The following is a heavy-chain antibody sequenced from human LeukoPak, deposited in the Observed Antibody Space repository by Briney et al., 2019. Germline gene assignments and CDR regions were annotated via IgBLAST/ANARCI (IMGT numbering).Heavy chain of an antibody. V-gene: IGHV3-74*01. D-gene: IGHD4-17*01. Sequence: GGSLRLSCAASGFTFSDYWMHWVRQAPGKGLVGVSRINSDGSSTSYADSVKGRFTISRDNAKNTLYLQMNSLRAEDTAVYYCAREYYGDPGNDYWGQGTLVTVSS. CDR1: GFTFSDYW. CDR2: INSDGSST. J-gene: IGHJ4*02. CDR3: AREYYGDPGNDY.